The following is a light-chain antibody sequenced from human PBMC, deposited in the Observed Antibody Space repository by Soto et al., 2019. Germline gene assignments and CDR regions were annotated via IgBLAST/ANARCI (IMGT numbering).Light chain of an antibody. V-gene: IGKV1-5*01. CDR1: QSISSW. CDR2: DAS. J-gene: IGKJ1*01. CDR3: QQYNSYRT. Sequence: VQMTQSPSTLSASVGDRVTITCRASQSISSWLAWYQQKPGKAPKLLIYDASSLESGVPSRCSGSGSGTEFTLTSSSLQPDDFATYYCQQYNSYRTFGQGTKVDIK.